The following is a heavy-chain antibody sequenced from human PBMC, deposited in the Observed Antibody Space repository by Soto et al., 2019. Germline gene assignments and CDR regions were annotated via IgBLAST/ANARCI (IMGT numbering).Heavy chain of an antibody. J-gene: IGHJ5*02. V-gene: IGHV4-59*01. CDR3: AREGGRYSGLDP. Sequence: PSETLSLTCTVSGDSITSYYWSWIRQPPGKGLEWIGYIYYSGSTNYNPSLKSRVTISIDTSKKQFSLKMRTVTAADTAVYYCAREGGRYSGLDPWGQGTLVTVYS. CDR1: GDSITSYY. CDR2: IYYSGST. D-gene: IGHD1-26*01.